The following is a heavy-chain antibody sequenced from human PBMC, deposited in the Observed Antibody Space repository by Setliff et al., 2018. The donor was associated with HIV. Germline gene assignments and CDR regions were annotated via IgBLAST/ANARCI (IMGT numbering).Heavy chain of an antibody. V-gene: IGHV4-61*02. D-gene: IGHD6-19*01. Sequence: SETLSLTCTVSGDSVRSSRYYWSWIRQPAGMGLEWIGRFDSSGGTDYNPSLKSRVTISKDTSKNQLSLKLTSVAAADTAVYFCAGDYAGSGRPFDYWGQGTLVTVSS. J-gene: IGHJ4*02. CDR1: GDSVRSSRYY. CDR2: FDSSGGT. CDR3: AGDYAGSGRPFDY.